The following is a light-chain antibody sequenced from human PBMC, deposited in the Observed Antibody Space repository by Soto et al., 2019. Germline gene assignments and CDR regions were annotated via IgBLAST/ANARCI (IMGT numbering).Light chain of an antibody. V-gene: IGKV3-15*01. Sequence: EIVITQSPVTLSVSPGERATFSCRASQSVSSNLAWYQQEPGQAPSLLIYGAFTRATGIPARLSGTGSGTEFTLTISSLQSEDFAIYYCQQDNDWPLTFGQGTKVDIK. CDR3: QQDNDWPLT. J-gene: IGKJ1*01. CDR2: GAF. CDR1: QSVSSN.